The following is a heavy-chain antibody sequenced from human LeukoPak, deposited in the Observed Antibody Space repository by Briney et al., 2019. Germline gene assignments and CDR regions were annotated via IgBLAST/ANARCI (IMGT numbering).Heavy chain of an antibody. CDR3: ARAVAGTYFDY. CDR2: IYYSGST. J-gene: IGHJ4*02. CDR1: GGSISSYY. D-gene: IGHD6-19*01. V-gene: IGHV4-59*08. Sequence: SETLSLTGTVSGGSISSYYWSWIRQPPGKGLEWIGYIYYSGSTNYNPSLKSRVTISVDTSKNQFSLKLSSVTAADTAVYYCARAVAGTYFDYWGQGTLVTVSS.